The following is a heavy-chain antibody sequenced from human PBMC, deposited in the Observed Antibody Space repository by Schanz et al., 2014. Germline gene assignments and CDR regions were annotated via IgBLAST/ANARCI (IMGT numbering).Heavy chain of an antibody. CDR1: GGTFSSDT. CDR2: IVPIAGIT. CDR3: ARGGGPEDVFDN. Sequence: QVHLVQSGAEVKKPGSSVKVSCKASGGTFSSDTFSWVRQAPGQGLEWMGRIVPIAGITNYAQRFQGRVTITADKSSDTAYMELSSLRYEDTGVYYCARGGGPEDVFDNWGQGTMLTVSS. V-gene: IGHV1-69*02. D-gene: IGHD2-15*01. J-gene: IGHJ3*02.